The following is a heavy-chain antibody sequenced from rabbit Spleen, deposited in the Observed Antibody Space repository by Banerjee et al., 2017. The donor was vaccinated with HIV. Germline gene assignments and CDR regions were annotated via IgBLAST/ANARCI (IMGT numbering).Heavy chain of an antibody. CDR3: ARGSATMTMVITGYYLSL. D-gene: IGHD2-1*01. Sequence: QSLEESGGGLVQPEGSLTLTCTASGFSLSSSYYMCWVRKAPGKGLDWIACIYTGGSGSTAYASWAKGRFTVSKTSSTTVTLQLNSLTVADTATYFCARGSATMTMVITGYYLSLWGPGTLVTVS. CDR1: GFSLSSSYY. J-gene: IGHJ4*01. CDR2: IYTGGSGST. V-gene: IGHV1S40*01.